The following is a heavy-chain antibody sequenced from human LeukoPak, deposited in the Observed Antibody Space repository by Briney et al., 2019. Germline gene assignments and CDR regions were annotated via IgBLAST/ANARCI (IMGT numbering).Heavy chain of an antibody. V-gene: IGHV3-66*02. D-gene: IGHD2-2*01. CDR1: GFTVSSNY. J-gene: IGHJ3*02. Sequence: GGSLRLSCAASGFTVSSNYMSWVRQAPPKGLEGVSGIYSGGSTYYADSVKVRFTISRDNSKNTLYLQMNSLRAEDTAVYYCARDHGRYCSSTSCRTDDAFDIWGQGTMVSVSS. CDR2: IYSGGST. CDR3: ARDHGRYCSSTSCRTDDAFDI.